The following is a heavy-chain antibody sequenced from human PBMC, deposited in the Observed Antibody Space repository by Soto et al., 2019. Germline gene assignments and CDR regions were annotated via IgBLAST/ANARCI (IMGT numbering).Heavy chain of an antibody. CDR1: GFTFSSYS. CDR3: ARDVPKNLVIAAAGEFDY. V-gene: IGHV3-21*01. D-gene: IGHD6-13*01. J-gene: IGHJ4*02. Sequence: PGGSLRLSCAASGFTFSSYSMNWVRQAPGKGLEWVSSISSSSSYIYYADSVKGRFTISRDNAKNSLYLQMNSLRAEDTAVYYCARDVPKNLVIAAAGEFDYWGQGTLVTVS. CDR2: ISSSSSYI.